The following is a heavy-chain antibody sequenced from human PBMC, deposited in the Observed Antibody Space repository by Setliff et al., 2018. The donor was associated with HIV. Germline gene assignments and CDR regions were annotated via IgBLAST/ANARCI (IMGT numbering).Heavy chain of an antibody. CDR3: VTSSSWSSRLNF. J-gene: IGHJ4*02. CDR2: VHHTGYL. D-gene: IGHD2-2*01. CDR1: GGPLTDHY. Sequence: SETLSLTCAVHGGPLTDHYWNWIRQSPGKGLEWIAEVHHTGYLNYNPSLKSRVTISVDTSKNQFSLKLTSVTAADTAVYYCVTSSSWSSRLNFWGPGMLVTV. V-gene: IGHV4-34*01.